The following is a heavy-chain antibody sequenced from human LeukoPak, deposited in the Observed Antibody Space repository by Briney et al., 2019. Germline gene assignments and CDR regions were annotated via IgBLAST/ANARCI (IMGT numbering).Heavy chain of an antibody. V-gene: IGHV3-23*01. D-gene: IGHD3-22*01. CDR1: GIALNNYG. CDR3: AKRGVVIRVILVGFHKEAYYFDS. J-gene: IGHJ4*02. Sequence: GGSLRLSCAVSGIALNNYGMSWVRQAPGKGLEWVAGITGSGGSTNYADSVKGRFTISRDNPKNTLYLQMNSLRAEDTAVYFCAKRGVVIRVILVGFHKEAYYFDSWGQGALVTVSS. CDR2: ITGSGGST.